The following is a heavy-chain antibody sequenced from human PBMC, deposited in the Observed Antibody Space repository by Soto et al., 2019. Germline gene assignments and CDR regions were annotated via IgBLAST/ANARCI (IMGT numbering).Heavy chain of an antibody. CDR1: GFTFSSYA. J-gene: IGHJ4*02. Sequence: PGGSLRLSCAASGFTFSSYAMNWVRQAPGKGLEWVSAISGSGGCTYYADSVKGRFTISRDNSKNSLYLQMNGLRAEDTAVYYCARVDHYAARSHDYGGQRTLVGVSS. V-gene: IGHV3-23*01. CDR3: ARVDHYAARSHDY. D-gene: IGHD3-10*01. CDR2: ISGSGGCT.